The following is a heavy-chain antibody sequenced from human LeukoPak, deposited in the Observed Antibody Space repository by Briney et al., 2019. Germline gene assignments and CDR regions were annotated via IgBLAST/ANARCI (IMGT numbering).Heavy chain of an antibody. CDR2: ISSSGSTI. Sequence: GGSLRLYCAASGFTFSDYYMSWIRQAPGKGLEWVSYISSSGSTIYYAVSVKGRFTISRDNAKNSLFLQMDSLRVEDTADYYCASNSLTRAKGTDYWGQGTLVTVSS. CDR3: ASNSLTRAKGTDY. D-gene: IGHD3-9*01. V-gene: IGHV3-11*04. J-gene: IGHJ4*02. CDR1: GFTFSDYY.